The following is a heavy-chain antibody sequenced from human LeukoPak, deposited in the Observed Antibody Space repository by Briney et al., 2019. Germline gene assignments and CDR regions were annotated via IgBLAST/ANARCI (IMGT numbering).Heavy chain of an antibody. V-gene: IGHV3-7*04. CDR3: ARDHYDSSGYYYGEFDY. Sequence: PGGALILSCAASGFTFSGYWMSWVRQAPGKGLEWVANIKQDGSEKYYVDSVKGRFTISRDNAKNSLYLQMNSLRAEDTAVYYCARDHYDSSGYYYGEFDYWGQGTLVTVSS. CDR2: IKQDGSEK. J-gene: IGHJ4*02. D-gene: IGHD3-22*01. CDR1: GFTFSGYW.